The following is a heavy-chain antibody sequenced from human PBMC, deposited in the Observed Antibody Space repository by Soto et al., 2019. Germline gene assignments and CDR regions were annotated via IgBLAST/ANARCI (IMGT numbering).Heavy chain of an antibody. V-gene: IGHV4-39*01. CDR3: ARDYYDSSDYTTNWFDP. CDR2: IYHTGNT. Sequence: SETLSLTCTVSGGSISSSRYYWAWIRQPPGKGLEWIGSIYHTGNTYYNPSLRSRVTISVDTSKNQFSLKLTSVTAADTAVYYCARDYYDSSDYTTNWFDPWGQGTLVTVSS. CDR1: GGSISSSRYY. D-gene: IGHD3-22*01. J-gene: IGHJ5*02.